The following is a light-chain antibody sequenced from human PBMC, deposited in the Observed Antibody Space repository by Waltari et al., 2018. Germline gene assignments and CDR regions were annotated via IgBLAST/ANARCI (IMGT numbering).Light chain of an antibody. V-gene: IGLV4-69*01. J-gene: IGLJ3*02. Sequence: QLVLTQSPSASASLGASVKLTCTLSSGHTTNIIAWLQQKPEKGPRYLMKVNSDGSHNKGVEIPDRFSGSSSGAERYLTIASLRSEDEADYYCQTGGHGTWVFGGGTRLTVL. CDR1: SGHTTNI. CDR3: QTGGHGTWV. CDR2: VNSDGSH.